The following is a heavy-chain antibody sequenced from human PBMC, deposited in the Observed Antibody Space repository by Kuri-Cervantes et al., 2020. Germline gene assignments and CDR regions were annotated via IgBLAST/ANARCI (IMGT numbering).Heavy chain of an antibody. CDR3: ARPVMYYYDSSGADAFDI. D-gene: IGHD3-22*01. Sequence: ESLKISCTVSGGSISSYYWSWIRQPPGKGLEWIGYIYYSGSTNYNPSLKSRVTISVDTSKNQFSLEPSSVTAADTAVYYCARPVMYYYDSSGADAFDIWGQGTMVTVSS. V-gene: IGHV4-59*08. CDR1: GGSISSYY. CDR2: IYYSGST. J-gene: IGHJ3*02.